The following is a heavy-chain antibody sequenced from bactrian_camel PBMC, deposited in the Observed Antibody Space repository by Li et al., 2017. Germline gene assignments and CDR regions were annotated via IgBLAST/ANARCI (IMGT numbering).Heavy chain of an antibody. CDR2: LVEDGTT. J-gene: IGHJ4*01. CDR3: AIGLHLEIMGSWADADLEY. D-gene: IGHD1*01. CDR1: GYTDGRYC. Sequence: HVQLVESGGGSVQAGGSLRLSCTASGYTDGRYCMGWFRHAPGKEREGVATLVEDGTTKYADFVEGRFTISADSAKNTVYLQMDSLTSEDTAMYYCAIGLHLEIMGSWADADLEYWGQGTQVTVS. V-gene: IGHV3S55*01.